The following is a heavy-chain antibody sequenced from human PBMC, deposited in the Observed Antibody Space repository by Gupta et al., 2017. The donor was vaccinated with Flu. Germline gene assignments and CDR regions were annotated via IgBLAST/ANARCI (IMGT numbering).Heavy chain of an antibody. CDR1: TFSSYS. CDR3: ARGRESDC. Sequence: TFSSYSMNWVRQAPGKGLEWVSSISSSSSYIYYADSVKGRFTISRDNAKNSLYLQMNSLRAADTAVCYCARGRESDCWGQGTLVTVSS. J-gene: IGHJ4*02. D-gene: IGHD3-10*01. CDR2: ISSSSSYI. V-gene: IGHV3-21*01.